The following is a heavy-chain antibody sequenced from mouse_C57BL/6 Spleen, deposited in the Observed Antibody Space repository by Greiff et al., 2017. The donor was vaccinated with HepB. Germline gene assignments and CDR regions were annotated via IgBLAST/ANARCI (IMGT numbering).Heavy chain of an antibody. Sequence: VQLQQSGPELVKPGASVKISCKASGYAFSSSWMNWVKQRPGKGLEWIGRIYPGDGDTNYNGKFKGKATLTADKSSSTAYMQLSSLTSEDSAVYFCASPYDYDKGFAYWGQGTLVTVSA. CDR3: ASPYDYDKGFAY. CDR2: IYPGDGDT. J-gene: IGHJ3*01. V-gene: IGHV1-82*01. D-gene: IGHD2-4*01. CDR1: GYAFSSSW.